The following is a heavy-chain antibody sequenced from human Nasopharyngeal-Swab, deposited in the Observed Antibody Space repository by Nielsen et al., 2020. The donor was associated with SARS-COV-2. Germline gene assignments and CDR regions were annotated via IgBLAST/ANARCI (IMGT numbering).Heavy chain of an antibody. Sequence: GESLKISCAASGFTFSSYEMNWVRQAPGTGLEWVSYISSSGSTIYYADSVKGRFTISRDNAKNSLYLQMNSLRAEDTAVYYCASGKGYYYGSGTFDYWGQGTLVTVSS. J-gene: IGHJ4*02. CDR1: GFTFSSYE. CDR2: ISSSGSTI. D-gene: IGHD3-10*01. CDR3: ASGKGYYYGSGTFDY. V-gene: IGHV3-48*03.